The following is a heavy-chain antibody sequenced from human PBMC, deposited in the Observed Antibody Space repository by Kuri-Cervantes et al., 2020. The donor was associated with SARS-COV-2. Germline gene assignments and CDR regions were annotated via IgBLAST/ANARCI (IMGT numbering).Heavy chain of an antibody. V-gene: IGHV1-58*02. CDR2: IVVGSGNT. CDR3: AADRGYGDYAKLDY. J-gene: IGHJ4*02. CDR1: GYSFTSYW. D-gene: IGHD4-17*01. Sequence: SCKGSGYSFTSYWISWVRQAPGQGLEWIGWIVVGSGNTNYAQKFQERVTITRDMSTSTAYMELSSLRSEDTAVYYCAADRGYGDYAKLDYWGQGTLVTVSS.